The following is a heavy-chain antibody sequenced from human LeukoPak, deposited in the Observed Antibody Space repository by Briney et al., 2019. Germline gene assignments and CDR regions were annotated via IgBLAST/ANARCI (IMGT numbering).Heavy chain of an antibody. CDR2: IYHSAST. J-gene: IGHJ4*02. V-gene: IGHV4-30-2*01. CDR3: ARDLGTGGGSYYFDY. D-gene: IGHD7-27*01. Sequence: TSETLSLTCTVSGGSISSGGYYWSWIRQPPGKGLEWIGYIYHSASTSYNPSLKSRVTISVDRSKNQFPLKLSSVTAADTAVYYCARDLGTGGGSYYFDYWGQGTLVTVSS. CDR1: GGSISSGGYY.